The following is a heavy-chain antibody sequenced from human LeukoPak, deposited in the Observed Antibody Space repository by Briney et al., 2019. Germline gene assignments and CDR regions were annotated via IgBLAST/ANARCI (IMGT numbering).Heavy chain of an antibody. V-gene: IGHV3-7*04. CDR1: GVTFSSSW. CDR2: IKGDGSEE. Sequence: PGGSLRLSCAASGVTFSSSWMNWVRQAPGKGLEWVANIKGDGSEEFYMDSVMGRFTISRDNAKNSLYLQMNSLRAEDTAVYYCARGADYSFDQWGQGTLVTVSS. CDR3: ARGADYSFDQ. D-gene: IGHD2-21*01. J-gene: IGHJ4*02.